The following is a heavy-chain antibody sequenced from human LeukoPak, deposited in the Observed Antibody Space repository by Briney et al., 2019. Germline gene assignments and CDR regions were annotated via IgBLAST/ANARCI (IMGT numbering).Heavy chain of an antibody. Sequence: GGSLRLSCAASGFTFSNYAMSWVRQAPGKGLEGVPTITVRGGRTYYADSVKGRFTISRDNSRNTLYVQMSSLRAEDTAVYYCAKDYRTTPTMLDWFDPCGQGTLVTVSS. V-gene: IGHV3-23*01. J-gene: IGHJ5*02. CDR1: GFTFSNYA. CDR3: AKDYRTTPTMLDWFDP. CDR2: ITVRGGRT. D-gene: IGHD3-10*02.